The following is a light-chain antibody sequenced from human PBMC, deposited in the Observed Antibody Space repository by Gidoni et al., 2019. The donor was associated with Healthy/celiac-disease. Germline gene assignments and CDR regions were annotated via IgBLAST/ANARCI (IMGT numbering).Light chain of an antibody. CDR3: QQYKSYPLT. V-gene: IGKV1-5*03. CDR1: QSISSW. Sequence: DITRTQSPSTLAASVGDRVTITCRASQSISSWLAWYQQRPGNAPNLLIYKASSLEGGVPSRFSGSGAGTEFTLTISSLQPDDFGTYYCQQYKSYPLTFXGXTKVEIK. J-gene: IGKJ4*01. CDR2: KAS.